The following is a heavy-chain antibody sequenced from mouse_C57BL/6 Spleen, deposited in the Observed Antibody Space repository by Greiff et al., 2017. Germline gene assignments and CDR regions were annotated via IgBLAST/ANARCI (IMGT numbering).Heavy chain of an antibody. CDR2: IHPNSGST. CDR3: ASTTVEWYFDV. V-gene: IGHV1-64*01. D-gene: IGHD1-1*01. CDR1: GYTFTSYW. Sequence: VQLQESGAELVKPGASVKLSCKASGYTFTSYWMHWVKQRPGQGLEWIGMIHPNSGSTNYNEKFKSKATLTVDKSSSTAYMQLSSLTSEDSAVYYCASTTVEWYFDVWGTGTTVTVSS. J-gene: IGHJ1*03.